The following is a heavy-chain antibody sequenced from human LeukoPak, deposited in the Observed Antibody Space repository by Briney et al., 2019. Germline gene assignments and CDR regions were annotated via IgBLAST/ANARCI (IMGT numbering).Heavy chain of an antibody. CDR3: ARSVVGANGPFGAFDY. V-gene: IGHV4-59*01. Sequence: SETLSLTCTVSGGSISSYYWSWIRQPPGKGLEWIGYIYYSGSTNYNPSLKSRVTISVDTSKNQFSLKLSSVTAADTAVYYCARSVVGANGPFGAFDYWGQGTLVTVSS. J-gene: IGHJ4*02. CDR2: IYYSGST. D-gene: IGHD1-26*01. CDR1: GGSISSYY.